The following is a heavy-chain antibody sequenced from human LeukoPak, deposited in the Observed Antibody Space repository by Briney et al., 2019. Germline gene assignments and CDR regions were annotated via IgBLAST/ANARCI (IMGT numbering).Heavy chain of an antibody. Sequence: ASVKVSCKASGYTFTSYYMHWVRQAPGQGLEWMGIINPRGGSTSYAQKFQGRVTMTRDTSTSTVYMELSSLRSEDTAVYYCARDRITMVRGVIIDVGNWFDPWGQGTLVTVSS. CDR1: GYTFTSYY. CDR3: ARDRITMVRGVIIDVGNWFDP. J-gene: IGHJ5*02. D-gene: IGHD3-10*01. CDR2: INPRGGST. V-gene: IGHV1-46*01.